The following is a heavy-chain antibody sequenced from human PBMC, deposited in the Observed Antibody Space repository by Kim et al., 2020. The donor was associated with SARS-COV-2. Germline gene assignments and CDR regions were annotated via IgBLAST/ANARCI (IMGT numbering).Heavy chain of an antibody. J-gene: IGHJ4*02. V-gene: IGHV4-39*01. D-gene: IGHD4-17*01. Sequence: NPSHKGRVTISVDTSKNQFSLKLSSVTAADTAVYYCARLEMTTVTTFGYWGQGTLVTVSS. CDR3: ARLEMTTVTTFGY.